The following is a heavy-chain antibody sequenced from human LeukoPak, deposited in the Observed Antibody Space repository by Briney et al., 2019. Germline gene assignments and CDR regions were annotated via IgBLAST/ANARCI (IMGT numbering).Heavy chain of an antibody. Sequence: PGGSLRLSCAASGFTFSTYCMDWVRQSPGKGLEWVASIKEDGSDTNYAGSVRGRFTVSRDSTKNSLYLQKNSLRADDTAVYYCARDRAYPPFDYWGQGTPVTVSS. D-gene: IGHD3-10*01. CDR2: IKEDGSDT. V-gene: IGHV3-7*01. J-gene: IGHJ4*02. CDR3: ARDRAYPPFDY. CDR1: GFTFSTYC.